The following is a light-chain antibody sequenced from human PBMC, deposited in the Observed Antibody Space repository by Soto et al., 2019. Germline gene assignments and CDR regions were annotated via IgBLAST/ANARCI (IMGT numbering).Light chain of an antibody. CDR2: DVT. CDR3: SSYAGSSWV. V-gene: IGLV2-11*01. Sequence: QSVLTQPRSVSGSPGQSVAISCTGTSSDVGGYNYVSWYQQHPGKAPKLIIYDVTKRPSGVPDRFSGSSSGNTASLTISGLQAEDEADYYCSSYAGSSWVFGGGTQLTVL. CDR1: SSDVGGYNY. J-gene: IGLJ3*02.